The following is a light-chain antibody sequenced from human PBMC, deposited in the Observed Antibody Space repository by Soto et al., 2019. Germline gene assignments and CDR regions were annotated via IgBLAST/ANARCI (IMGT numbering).Light chain of an antibody. CDR1: QSVNSNF. CDR2: GAS. Sequence: VLTQSPGTLSLSPGERSTLSCMTSQSVNSNFLSWFQQKPGQPPRLLLYGASRRAAGTPARFSGSGSATDFTLIITRLEPEDFAVYHCQLLGIYLFTFGEGTKVDIK. V-gene: IGKV3-20*01. CDR3: QLLGIYLFT. J-gene: IGKJ4*01.